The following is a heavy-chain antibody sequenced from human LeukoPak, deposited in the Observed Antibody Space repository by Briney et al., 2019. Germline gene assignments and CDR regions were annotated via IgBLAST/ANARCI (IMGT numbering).Heavy chain of an antibody. Sequence: PSETLSLTCTVSGGSISSYYWSWIRQPPGKGLEWIGYIYYSGSTNYNPSLKSRVTISVDTSKNQLSLKLSSVTAADTAVYYCAGSIAVAGIDYWGQGTLVAVSS. CDR3: AGSIAVAGIDY. J-gene: IGHJ4*02. CDR1: GGSISSYY. CDR2: IYYSGST. D-gene: IGHD6-19*01. V-gene: IGHV4-59*01.